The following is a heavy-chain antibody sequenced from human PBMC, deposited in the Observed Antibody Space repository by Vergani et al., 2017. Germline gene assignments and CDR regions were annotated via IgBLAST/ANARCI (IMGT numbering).Heavy chain of an antibody. J-gene: IGHJ4*02. CDR3: ARQRPGSGWSPGDFDD. V-gene: IGHV4-39*01. D-gene: IGHD6-19*01. CDR2: IYHSGGA. CDR1: GGSITSSSYY. Sequence: QVNLQESGPGLVKPSETLSLTCTVSGGSITSSSYYWGWIRQPPGKGLEWIGNIYHSGGAYYNPSLKGRVTISVDTSKNQFSLEVTSVTAADTAVYFCARQRPGSGWSPGDFDDWGQGILVTVSS.